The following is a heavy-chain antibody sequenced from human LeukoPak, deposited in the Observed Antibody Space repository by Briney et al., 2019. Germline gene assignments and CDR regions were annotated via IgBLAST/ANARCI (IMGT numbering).Heavy chain of an antibody. Sequence: PSETLFLTCTVSGGSISSYYWSWIRQPPGKGLEWIGYIYYSGSTNYNPSLKSRVTISVDTSKNQFSLKLSSVTAADTAVYYCARHSRYFDWLHPFDYWGQGTLVTVSS. J-gene: IGHJ4*02. V-gene: IGHV4-59*08. CDR2: IYYSGST. D-gene: IGHD3-9*01. CDR1: GGSISSYY. CDR3: ARHSRYFDWLHPFDY.